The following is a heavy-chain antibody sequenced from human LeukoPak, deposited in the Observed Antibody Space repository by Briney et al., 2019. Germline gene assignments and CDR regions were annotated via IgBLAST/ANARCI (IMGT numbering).Heavy chain of an antibody. CDR3: ARDSGGYSSSWFDY. D-gene: IGHD6-13*01. Sequence: GSLRLSCAAPGFTLSSKYMSWVRQAPGKGLGWGSVIYSGGSTYYADSVKGRFTISRDNSKNTLYLQMNSLRAEDTAVYYCARDSGGYSSSWFDYWGQGTLVTVSS. J-gene: IGHJ4*02. CDR1: GFTLSSKY. V-gene: IGHV3-66*01. CDR2: IYSGGST.